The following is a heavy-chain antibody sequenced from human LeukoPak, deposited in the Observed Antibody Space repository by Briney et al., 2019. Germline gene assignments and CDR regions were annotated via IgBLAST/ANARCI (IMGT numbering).Heavy chain of an antibody. Sequence: GGSLRLSCAASGFTFSNYAMNWVRQAPGRGLEWVSAIRTTGDSTYYADSVKGWFTISRDNSKNTLYLQMNSLRAEDTAVYYCAKGGGSASSNWFDPWGQGTLVTVSS. CDR3: AKGGGSASSNWFDP. CDR2: IRTTGDST. D-gene: IGHD2-2*01. CDR1: GFTFSNYA. V-gene: IGHV3-23*01. J-gene: IGHJ5*02.